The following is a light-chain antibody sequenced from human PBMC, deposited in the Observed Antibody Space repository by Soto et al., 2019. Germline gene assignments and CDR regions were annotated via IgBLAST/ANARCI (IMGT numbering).Light chain of an antibody. CDR3: QQRGAS. CDR2: DAF. Sequence: EIVLTQSPVTLSLSPGERAALSCRASQSISNHLAWYQQKPGQAPRLLIYDAFHRPTGIPARFSGSGSGADFTLTISSLESEDFSVYYCQQRGASFGQGTRLEIK. V-gene: IGKV3-11*01. CDR1: QSISNH. J-gene: IGKJ5*01.